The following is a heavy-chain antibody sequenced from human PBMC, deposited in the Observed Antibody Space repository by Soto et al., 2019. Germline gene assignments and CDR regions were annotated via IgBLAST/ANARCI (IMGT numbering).Heavy chain of an antibody. CDR2: IYYSGST. CDR3: ASVGTPYDGWFDP. D-gene: IGHD1-1*01. J-gene: IGHJ5*02. V-gene: IGHV4-30-4*01. CDR1: GGSISSGDYY. Sequence: QVQLQESGPGLVKPSQTLSLTCTVSGGSISSGDYYWSWIRQPPGKGLEWIGYIYYSGSTYYNPSLKSRVTIAVDTPKNQFSLKLSSVTAADTAVYYCASVGTPYDGWFDPWGQETLVTVSS.